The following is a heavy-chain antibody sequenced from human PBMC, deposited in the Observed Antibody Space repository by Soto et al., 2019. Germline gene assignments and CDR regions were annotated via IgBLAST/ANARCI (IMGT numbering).Heavy chain of an antibody. CDR3: ARGADNWNYSPTGY. CDR2: MSFDGGYK. CDR1: GFSFSIYP. J-gene: IGHJ4*02. Sequence: QVQLVQSVGGVVQPGGSLRLSCAASGFSFSIYPMHWVRQIPGKALEWVAVMSFDGGYKYYSDSAEGRFTISRDNSNNTVYVQMNRLNADDTAVYFCARGADNWNYSPTGYWGQGTLVTVSS. V-gene: IGHV3-30-3*01. D-gene: IGHD1-20*01.